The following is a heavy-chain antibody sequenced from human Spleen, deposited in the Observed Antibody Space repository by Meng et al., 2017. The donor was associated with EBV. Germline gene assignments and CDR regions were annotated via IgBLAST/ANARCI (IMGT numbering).Heavy chain of an antibody. Sequence: QVQRREPGPGFVKPSQTLSLPCAVSGGSVSSGGYYWSWVRQPPGQGLEWIGYISSSGNSYYNPSLNSRTTVSIDTSTNQFSLRLSSVTAADTAFYYCAIGYYHSGSYGSFDYWGQGILVTVSS. D-gene: IGHD3-10*01. CDR1: GGSVSSGGYY. J-gene: IGHJ4*02. CDR2: ISSSGNS. V-gene: IGHV4-31*11. CDR3: AIGYYHSGSYGSFDY.